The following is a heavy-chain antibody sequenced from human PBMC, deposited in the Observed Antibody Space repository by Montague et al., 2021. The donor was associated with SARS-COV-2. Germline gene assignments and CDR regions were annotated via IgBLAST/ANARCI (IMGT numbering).Heavy chain of an antibody. V-gene: IGHV6-1*01. J-gene: IGHJ4*02. D-gene: IGHD2-2*01. CDR3: ARIPVGSKYYFDF. CDR2: SYYRSKWYN. CDR1: GDSDAGDKAS. Sequence: CAISGDSDAGDKASRNWNKQSSSLDLAWLGGSYYRSKWYNDYAESVKSRITIDPDTSKHQFSLHLNSVTPEDTAVYYCARIPVGSKYYFDFWGQGTLVTVSS.